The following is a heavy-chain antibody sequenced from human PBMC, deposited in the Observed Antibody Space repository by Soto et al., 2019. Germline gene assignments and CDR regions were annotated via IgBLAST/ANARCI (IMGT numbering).Heavy chain of an antibody. Sequence: GPLRRSCAASGFTFSSYAMSWVRQAPGKGLEWVSAISGSGGSTYYADSVKGRFTISRDNSKNTLYLQMNSLRAEDTAVYYCAKVLPGVESVPDYWGQGTLVSVSS. V-gene: IGHV3-23*01. CDR3: AKVLPGVESVPDY. CDR1: GFTFSSYA. D-gene: IGHD3-10*01. J-gene: IGHJ4*02. CDR2: ISGSGGST.